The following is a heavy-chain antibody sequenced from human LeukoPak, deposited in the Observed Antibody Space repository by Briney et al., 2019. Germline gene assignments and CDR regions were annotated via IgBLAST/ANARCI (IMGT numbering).Heavy chain of an antibody. Sequence: SQTLSLTCTVSGGSISSCSYYWSWLRQPAGQGLEYIVRMYTSGSTNYNPSLKSRVTISVDTSKNQFSLKLSSVTAADTAVYYCARGYDGSGYYYRNWYFDLWGRGTLVTVSS. J-gene: IGHJ2*01. CDR1: GGSISSCSYY. D-gene: IGHD3-22*01. CDR2: MYTSGST. V-gene: IGHV4-61*02. CDR3: ARGYDGSGYYYRNWYFDL.